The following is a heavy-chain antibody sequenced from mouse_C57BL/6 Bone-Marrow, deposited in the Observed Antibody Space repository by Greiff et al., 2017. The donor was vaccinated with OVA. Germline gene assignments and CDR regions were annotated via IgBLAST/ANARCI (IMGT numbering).Heavy chain of an antibody. Sequence: VQLQQSGAELVRPGTSVKMSCKASGYTFTNYWIGWAKQRPGHGLEWIGDIYPGGGYTNYNEKFKGKATLTADQSSSTAYMQFSSLTSEASAIYYCARSRGYYGSSYVTFDYWGQGTTLTVSS. D-gene: IGHD1-1*01. CDR1: GYTFTNYW. CDR2: IYPGGGYT. J-gene: IGHJ2*01. V-gene: IGHV1-63*01. CDR3: ARSRGYYGSSYVTFDY.